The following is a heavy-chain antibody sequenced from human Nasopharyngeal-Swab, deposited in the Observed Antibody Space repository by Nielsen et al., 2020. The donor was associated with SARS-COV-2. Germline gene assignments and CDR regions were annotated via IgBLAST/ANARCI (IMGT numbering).Heavy chain of an antibody. CDR1: GFTFSSYD. J-gene: IGHJ4*02. CDR3: AREGLEQRVFDY. D-gene: IGHD1/OR15-1a*01. Sequence: GESLKISCAASGFTFSSYDMHWVRQATGKGLEWVSAIGTAGDTYYPGSVKGRFTISRESAKNSLYLQMNSLRAGDTAVYYCAREGLEQRVFDYWGQGTLVTVSS. V-gene: IGHV3-13*04. CDR2: IGTAGDT.